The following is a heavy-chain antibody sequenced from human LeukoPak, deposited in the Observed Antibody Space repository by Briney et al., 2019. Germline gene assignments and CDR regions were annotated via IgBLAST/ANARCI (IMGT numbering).Heavy chain of an antibody. J-gene: IGHJ5*02. Sequence: SETLSLTCAVSGGSIDSSSYYWGWIRQPPGKGLEWIGSIFRTGSTYYSASLKSRVTISVDASKNRFSLKLSSVTAADTAVYYCARQLLWFGEPRFDPWGQGTLVTVSS. D-gene: IGHD3-10*01. V-gene: IGHV4-39*07. CDR2: IFRTGST. CDR3: ARQLLWFGEPRFDP. CDR1: GGSIDSSSYY.